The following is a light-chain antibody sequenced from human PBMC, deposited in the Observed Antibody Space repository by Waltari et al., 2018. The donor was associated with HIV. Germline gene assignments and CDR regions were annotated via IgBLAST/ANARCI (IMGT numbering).Light chain of an antibody. V-gene: IGLV1-40*01. Sequence: QSVLTQPPSVSGAPGQRVTISCTGSSSNIGAQYAVHWYQHVPGTAPKVLIYGNSYRPSGVPDRFSGSKSGTSASLVITGLQAEDEANYYCQSYDSSLSAWVFGGGTKLTVL. CDR1: SSNIGAQYA. CDR2: GNS. J-gene: IGLJ3*02. CDR3: QSYDSSLSAWV.